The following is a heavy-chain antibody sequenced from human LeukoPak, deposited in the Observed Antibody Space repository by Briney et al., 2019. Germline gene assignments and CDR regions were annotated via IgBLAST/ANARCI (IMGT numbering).Heavy chain of an antibody. D-gene: IGHD2-2*01. CDR1: GFTFSNYA. V-gene: IGHV3-23*01. Sequence: PGGSLRLSSAASGFTFSNYAMAWVRQIPGKGLEWVSIFSGSGGSTYYADAVKGRFTVSRDNSKSTLYLHMNNLRVDDTAIYYCASRPAPSLGPLDYWGQGTLVTVSS. CDR3: ASRPAPSLGPLDY. CDR2: FSGSGGST. J-gene: IGHJ4*02.